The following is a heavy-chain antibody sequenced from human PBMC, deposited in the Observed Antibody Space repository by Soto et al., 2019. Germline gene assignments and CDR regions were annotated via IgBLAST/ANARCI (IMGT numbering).Heavy chain of an antibody. D-gene: IGHD6-6*01. CDR1: GGSSSGYY. CDR2: INHSGST. J-gene: IGHJ6*02. Sequence: PSETLSLTCAVYGGSSSGYYWSWIRQPPGKGLEWIGEINHSGSTNYNPSLKSRVTISVDTSKNQFSLKLSSVTAADTAVYYCARFSGSSSSKVRYYYYGMDVWGQGTTVTVSS. V-gene: IGHV4-34*01. CDR3: ARFSGSSSSKVRYYYYGMDV.